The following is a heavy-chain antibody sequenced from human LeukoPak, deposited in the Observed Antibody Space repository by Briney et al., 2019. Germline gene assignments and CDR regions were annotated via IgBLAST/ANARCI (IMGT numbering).Heavy chain of an antibody. Sequence: SQTLSLTCTVSGGSISSGGYYWSWIRQHPGKGLEWIGYIFYSGSTYYNPSLKSRVTISVDTSKNQFSLKLSSVTAADTAVYYSARDLSLRADYYYMDVWGKGTTVTVSS. CDR2: IFYSGST. D-gene: IGHD2/OR15-2a*01. CDR1: GGSISSGGYY. V-gene: IGHV4-31*03. CDR3: ARDLSLRADYYYMDV. J-gene: IGHJ6*03.